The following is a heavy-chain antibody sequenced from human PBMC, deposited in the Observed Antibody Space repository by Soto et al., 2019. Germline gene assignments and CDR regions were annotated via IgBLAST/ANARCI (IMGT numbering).Heavy chain of an antibody. CDR2: IHHSGAT. J-gene: IGHJ6*02. CDR3: ATQGFYRMGV. CDR1: GDSITGDNW. Sequence: QVQLQESGPGLVQPSGTLSLTCAVSGDSITGDNWWSWVRQPPGKGLEWIGEIHHSGATNYNPSPRGRVTMSVDKSRDQCSLKLNSVTAADTAMFYCATQGFYRMGVWGRGATVTVSS. V-gene: IGHV4-4*02.